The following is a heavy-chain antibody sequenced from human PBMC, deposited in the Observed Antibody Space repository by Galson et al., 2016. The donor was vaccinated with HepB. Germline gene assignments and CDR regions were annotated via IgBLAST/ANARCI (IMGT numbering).Heavy chain of an antibody. CDR3: VREGPVAEAGKGGFDY. CDR2: IWSDGSEQ. D-gene: IGHD6-19*01. CDR1: GFTFSTYD. J-gene: IGHJ4*02. V-gene: IGHV3-33*01. Sequence: LRLSCAASGFTFSTYDMHWVRQVPGKGLEWVAVIWSDGSEQYYADSVKGRFTISRDNSKNTLHLQMNSLRVEDTAVFYCVREGPVAEAGKGGFDYWGQGILVTVSS.